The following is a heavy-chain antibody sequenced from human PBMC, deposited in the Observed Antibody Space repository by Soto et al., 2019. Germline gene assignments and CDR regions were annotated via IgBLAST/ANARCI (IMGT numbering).Heavy chain of an antibody. V-gene: IGHV3-64D*06. Sequence: PGGSLRLSCSASGFTFSSYAMHWVRQAPGKGLEYVSSISTNGGSTHYADSVKGRFTISRDNSKNTQYLQMSSLRADDTAVYFCARGLSLGDYWGQGTLVTVSS. CDR3: ARGLSLGDY. CDR1: GFTFSSYA. CDR2: ISTNGGST. D-gene: IGHD3-10*01. J-gene: IGHJ4*02.